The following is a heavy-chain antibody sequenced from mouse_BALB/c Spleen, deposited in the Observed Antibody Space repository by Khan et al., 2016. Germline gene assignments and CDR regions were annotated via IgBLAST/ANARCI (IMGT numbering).Heavy chain of an antibody. D-gene: IGHD2-4*01. J-gene: IGHJ3*01. CDR1: GFNIKDTY. CDR2: IDPANGNT. Sequence: VQLKQSGAELVKPGASVKLSCTAPGFNIKDTYMHWVKQRPEQGLEWIGRIDPANGNTKYDPKFQGKATITADTSSNTAYLQLSSLTSEDTAVYYYARSPYDYDVGFAYWGQGTLVTVSA. CDR3: ARSPYDYDVGFAY. V-gene: IGHV14-3*02.